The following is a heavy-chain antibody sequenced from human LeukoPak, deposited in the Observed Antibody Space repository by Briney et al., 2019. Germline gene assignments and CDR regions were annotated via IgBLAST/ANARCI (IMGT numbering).Heavy chain of an antibody. J-gene: IGHJ4*02. CDR2: INHSGSN. CDR3: ARGTDTAMVYFDY. Sequence: PSETLSLTCAVYGGSFSGYYWSWIRQPPGKGLEWIGEINHSGSNNYNPSLKSRVTISADTSKNQSSLKQSSVTAADTAVYYCARGTDTAMVYFDYWGQGTLVTVSS. CDR1: GGSFSGYY. V-gene: IGHV4-34*01. D-gene: IGHD5-18*01.